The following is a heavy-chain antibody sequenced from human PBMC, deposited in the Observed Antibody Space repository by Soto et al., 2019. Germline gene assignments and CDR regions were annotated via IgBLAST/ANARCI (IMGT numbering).Heavy chain of an antibody. J-gene: IGHJ3*02. D-gene: IGHD2-2*01. CDR2: ISGSGGST. V-gene: IGHV3-23*01. Sequence: GGSLRLSCAASGFTFSSYAMSWVRQAPGKGLEWASAISGSGGSTYYADSVKGRFTISRDNSKNTLYLQMNSLRAEDTAVYYCAKDKPNVVVPAADDAFDIWGQGTMVTVSS. CDR3: AKDKPNVVVPAADDAFDI. CDR1: GFTFSSYA.